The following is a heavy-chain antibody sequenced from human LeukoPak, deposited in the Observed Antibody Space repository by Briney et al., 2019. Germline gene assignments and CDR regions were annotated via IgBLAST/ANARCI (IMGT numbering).Heavy chain of an antibody. J-gene: IGHJ4*02. D-gene: IGHD4-17*01. CDR1: GGSFSGYY. CDR2: INHSGST. CDR3: ARDSVTRPFDY. V-gene: IGHV4-34*01. Sequence: SEALSLTCAVYGGSFSGYYWSWIRQPPGMGLEWIGEINHSGSTNYNPSLKSRVTISVDTSKNQFSLKLSSATAADTAVYYCARDSVTRPFDYWGQGTLVTVSS.